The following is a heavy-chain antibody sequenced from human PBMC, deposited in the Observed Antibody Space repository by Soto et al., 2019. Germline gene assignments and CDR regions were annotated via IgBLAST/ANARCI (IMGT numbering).Heavy chain of an antibody. J-gene: IGHJ4*02. CDR1: GYTFNRHY. Sequence: QVQLVQSGAEVRKPGASVKVSCKASGYTFNRHYIQWVRQAPGQGLEWMGMIDPSGGDTNYAKKFQGRVTLTSDTSTSTVYMELSSLRSENTAVYYCAKRRGVGLTRSSFDYWGPGTLVIVSS. D-gene: IGHD1-26*01. CDR3: AKRRGVGLTRSSFDY. CDR2: IDPSGGDT. V-gene: IGHV1-46*02.